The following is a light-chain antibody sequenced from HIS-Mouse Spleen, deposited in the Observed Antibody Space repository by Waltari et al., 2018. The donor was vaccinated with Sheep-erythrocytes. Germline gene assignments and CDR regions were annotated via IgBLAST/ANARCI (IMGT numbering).Light chain of an antibody. Sequence: EIVMTQSPATLSVSPGERATLSCRASQSVSSNLAWYQQKPGQAPRLLIYCASTSATGSPARFSGSGSGTEFTLTISSMQSEDVAVYYCQQYNNWPPPYTFGQGTKLEIK. V-gene: IGKV3-15*01. J-gene: IGKJ2*01. CDR2: CAS. CDR3: QQYNNWPPPYT. CDR1: QSVSSN.